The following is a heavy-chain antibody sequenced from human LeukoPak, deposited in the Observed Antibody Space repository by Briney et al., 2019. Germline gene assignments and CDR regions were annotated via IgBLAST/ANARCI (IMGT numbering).Heavy chain of an antibody. CDR2: SNGDGSST. J-gene: IGHJ3*02. V-gene: IGHV3-74*01. CDR1: GFTFSSYL. CDR3: ARDVGDGFDI. D-gene: IGHD2-21*02. Sequence: GGSLRLSCAASGFTFSSYLMHWVRQPPGKGLVWVSRSNGDGSSTFYADSVKGRFTISRDNAKNTLYLQMDSLRADDTAVYYCARDVGDGFDIWGQGTMVTVSS.